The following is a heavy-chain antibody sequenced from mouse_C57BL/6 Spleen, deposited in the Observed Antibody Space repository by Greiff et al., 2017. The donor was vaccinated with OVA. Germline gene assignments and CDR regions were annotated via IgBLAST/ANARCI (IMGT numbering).Heavy chain of an antibody. CDR2: IYPGDGDT. Sequence: VQLQQSGPELVKPGASVKISCKASGYAFSSSWMNWVKQRPGKGLEWIGRIYPGDGDTNYNGKFKGKATLTADKSSSTAYMQLSGLTSEDSAVYFCARHDYSNPFAYWGQGTLVTVSA. V-gene: IGHV1-82*01. CDR3: ARHDYSNPFAY. J-gene: IGHJ3*01. CDR1: GYAFSSSW. D-gene: IGHD2-5*01.